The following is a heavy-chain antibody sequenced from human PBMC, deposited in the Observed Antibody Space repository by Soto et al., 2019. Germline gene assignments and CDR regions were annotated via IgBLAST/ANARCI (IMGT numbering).Heavy chain of an antibody. CDR2: IYHSGST. CDR3: ARGPRFLEWKPSPFDP. CDR1: GGSISSNNW. J-gene: IGHJ5*02. V-gene: IGHV4-4*02. Sequence: PSETLSLTCAVSGGSISSNNWWSWVRQPPGKGLEWIGEIYHSGSTSYNPSLKSRVTISVDTSKNQFSLKLSSVTAADTAVYYCARGPRFLEWKPSPFDPWGQGTLVTSPQ. D-gene: IGHD3-3*01.